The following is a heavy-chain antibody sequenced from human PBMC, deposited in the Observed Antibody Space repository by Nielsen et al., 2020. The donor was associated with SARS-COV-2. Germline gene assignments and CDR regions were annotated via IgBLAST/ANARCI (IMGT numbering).Heavy chain of an antibody. D-gene: IGHD1-1*01. J-gene: IGHJ6*02. CDR1: GFTFSDYY. CDR3: ASNEPSYYYYYGMDV. Sequence: GGSLRLSCAASGFTFSDYYMSWIRQAPGKGLEWVSYISSSGSTIYYADSVKGRFTISRDNAKNSLYLQMNSLRAEDTAVYYCASNEPSYYYYYGMDVWGQGTTVTVSS. V-gene: IGHV3-11*04. CDR2: ISSSGSTI.